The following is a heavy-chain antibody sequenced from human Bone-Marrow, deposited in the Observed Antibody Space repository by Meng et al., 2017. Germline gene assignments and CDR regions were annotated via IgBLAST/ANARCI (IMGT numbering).Heavy chain of an antibody. V-gene: IGHV3-23*01. CDR2: VSGSGAST. D-gene: IGHD3-10*01. CDR1: GFTFSSYA. J-gene: IGHJ6*02. CDR3: AKMRITMVRGVVLYYYGMDV. Sequence: GESLKISCAASGFTFSSYAMHWVRQAPGKGLEWVSAVSGSGASTYYADSVKGRFTISRDNSKNTLYLQMNSLRAEDTAVYYCAKMRITMVRGVVLYYYGMDVWGQGTTVTVSS.